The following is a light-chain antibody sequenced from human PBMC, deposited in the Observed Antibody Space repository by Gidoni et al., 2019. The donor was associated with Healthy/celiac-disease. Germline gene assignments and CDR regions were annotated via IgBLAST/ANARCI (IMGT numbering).Light chain of an antibody. J-gene: IGKJ2*01. CDR2: AAS. V-gene: IGKV1-39*01. Sequence: DIQMTQSPSSLSASVGDRVTITCRASQSISSYLNWYQQKPGKAPKLVIYAASSLQSGVPSRFSGSGSGTDFTLTISSLQPEDFATYYCQQSYSTPNTFGQGTKLEIK. CDR1: QSISSY. CDR3: QQSYSTPNT.